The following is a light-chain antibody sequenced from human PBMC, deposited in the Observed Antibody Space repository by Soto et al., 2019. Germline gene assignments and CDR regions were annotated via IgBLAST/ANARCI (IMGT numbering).Light chain of an antibody. V-gene: IGKV3-15*01. Sequence: EIVLTHSPATLSVSPGERATLSCRASQSVGSNLAWYQQRPGQPPRLLIYDASTRVTDIPARFSGGGSGTEFTLTISSLQSEDLAVYYCQQYNNWPYTFGQGTKLQIK. CDR2: DAS. J-gene: IGKJ2*01. CDR1: QSVGSN. CDR3: QQYNNWPYT.